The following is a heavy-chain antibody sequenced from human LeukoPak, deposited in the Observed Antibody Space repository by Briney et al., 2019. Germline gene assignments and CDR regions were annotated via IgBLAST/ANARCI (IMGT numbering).Heavy chain of an antibody. V-gene: IGHV3-23*01. CDR3: AKSLSSSRPPHAFDS. J-gene: IGHJ3*02. Sequence: PGGSLRLSSSASGFTSTSDAMSWGRPAPREGRECGSVISGIGGSTYYADSARGRFTTSRDNSKNTRELQMNSLRAEDTAVYYCAKSLSSSRPPHAFDSWGDGTMVTVSS. CDR1: GFTSTSDA. CDR2: ISGIGGST. D-gene: IGHD6-13*01.